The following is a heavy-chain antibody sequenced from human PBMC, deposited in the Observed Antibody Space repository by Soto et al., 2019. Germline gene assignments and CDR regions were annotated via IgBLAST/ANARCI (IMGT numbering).Heavy chain of an antibody. J-gene: IGHJ4*02. V-gene: IGHV3-23*01. CDR3: ATAELRITMVRGVIFPSDY. CDR2: ISGSGGST. CDR1: GFTFSSYA. D-gene: IGHD3-10*01. Sequence: EVQLLESGGGLVQPGGSLRLSCAASGFTFSSYAMSWVRQAPGKGLEWVSAISGSGGSTYYADSVKGRFTISRDNSKNTLYLQMNRLRAEDSAVYYCATAELRITMVRGVIFPSDYLSQVTLVTVSS.